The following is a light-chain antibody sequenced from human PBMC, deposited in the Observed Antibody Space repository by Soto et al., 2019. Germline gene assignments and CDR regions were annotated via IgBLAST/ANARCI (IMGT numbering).Light chain of an antibody. CDR1: QGISSY. V-gene: IGKV1-9*01. Sequence: IQLTQSPSSLSASVGDRVTITCRASQGISSYLAWYQQKPGKAPKLLIYAASTLQSGVPSRFSGSGSGTDFTLTISSLQPEDFETYYCQQLNGYPITFGQGTRLEIK. CDR3: QQLNGYPIT. J-gene: IGKJ5*01. CDR2: AAS.